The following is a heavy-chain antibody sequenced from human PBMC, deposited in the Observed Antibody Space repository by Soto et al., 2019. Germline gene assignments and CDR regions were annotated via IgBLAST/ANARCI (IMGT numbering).Heavy chain of an antibody. CDR2: IYPGDSDT. CDR3: AASIFYYGMDV. CDR1: GYTFTNYW. J-gene: IGHJ6*02. Sequence: PGESLKISCKGSGYTFTNYWIGWVRQMPGKGLEWMGIIYPGDSDTKYNPSFQGQVTISADKSITTTYLQWSSLKASDTAIHYCAASIFYYGMDVWGQGTRGTVS. V-gene: IGHV5-51*01.